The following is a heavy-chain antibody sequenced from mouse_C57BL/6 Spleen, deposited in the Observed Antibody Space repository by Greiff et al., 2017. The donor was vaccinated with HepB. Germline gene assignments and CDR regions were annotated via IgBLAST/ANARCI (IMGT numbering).Heavy chain of an antibody. CDR1: GFTFSNYW. D-gene: IGHD1-1*01. CDR3: TSFITTVVRDYYAMDY. J-gene: IGHJ4*01. Sequence: DVKLEESGGGLVQPGGSMKLSCVASGFTFSNYWMNWVRQSPEKGLEWVAQIRLKSDNYATHYAESVKGRFTISRDDSKSSVYLQMNNLRAEDTGIYYCTSFITTVVRDYYAMDYWGQGTSVTVSS. CDR2: IRLKSDNYAT. V-gene: IGHV6-3*01.